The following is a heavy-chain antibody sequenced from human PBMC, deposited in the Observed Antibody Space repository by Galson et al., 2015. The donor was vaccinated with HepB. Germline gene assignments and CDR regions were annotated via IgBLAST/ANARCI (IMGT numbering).Heavy chain of an antibody. CDR1: GGSITSSYW. CDR2: IYHSGSS. J-gene: IGHJ4*02. V-gene: IGHV4-4*02. CDR3: ARASSYSSSYYDF. D-gene: IGHD6-13*01. Sequence: ETLSLTCAVSGGSITSSYWWSWVRQPPGKGLEWIGDIYHSGSSNYKPSLKRRVTISVDKSKNQFSLQLRSVTAADTAVYYCARASSYSSSYYDFWGQGILVTVSS.